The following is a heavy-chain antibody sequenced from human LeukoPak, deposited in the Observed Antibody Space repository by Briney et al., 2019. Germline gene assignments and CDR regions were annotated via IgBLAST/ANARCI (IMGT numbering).Heavy chain of an antibody. Sequence: SETLSLTCIVSNDSITSGRYYWRWLRQHPGKGLEWIGYIYYSGLTNYNPSLKSRVTMSIDTSKNQFSLRLNSVTAADTAVYYCARGNDYSDYYYHFFMDVWGQGTTVTVSS. CDR3: ARGNDYSDYYYHFFMDV. V-gene: IGHV4-31*03. D-gene: IGHD4-17*01. CDR2: IYYSGLT. CDR1: NDSITSGRYY. J-gene: IGHJ6*02.